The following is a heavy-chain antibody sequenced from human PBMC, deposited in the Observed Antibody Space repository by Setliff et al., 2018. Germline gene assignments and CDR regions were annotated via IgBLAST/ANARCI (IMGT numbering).Heavy chain of an antibody. CDR3: ARGRDFWSGYLVY. V-gene: IGHV1-2*04. J-gene: IGHJ4*02. CDR2: INPNSGGT. D-gene: IGHD3-3*01. CDR1: GYTFTGYY. Sequence: ASVKVSCKASGYTFTGYYMHCVRQAPGQGLEWMGWINPNSGGTNYAQKFQGWVTMTRDTSISTAYMELSRLRSDDTAVYYCARGRDFWSGYLVYWGQGTLVTVSS.